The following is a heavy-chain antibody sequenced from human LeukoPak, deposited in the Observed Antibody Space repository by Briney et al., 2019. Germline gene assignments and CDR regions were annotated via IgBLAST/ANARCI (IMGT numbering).Heavy chain of an antibody. V-gene: IGHV1-2*02. J-gene: IGHJ4*02. CDR1: GYTFTGYY. CDR2: INPNSGGT. D-gene: IGHD6-13*01. Sequence: ASVKVSCKASGYTFTGYYMHWARQAPGQGLEWMGWINPNSGGTNYAQKFQGRVTMTRDTSISTAYMELSRLRSDDTAVYYCARERDPYSSRQFDYWGQGTLVTVSS. CDR3: ARERDPYSSRQFDY.